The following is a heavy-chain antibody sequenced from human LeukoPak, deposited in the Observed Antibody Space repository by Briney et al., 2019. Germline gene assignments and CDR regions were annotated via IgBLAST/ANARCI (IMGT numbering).Heavy chain of an antibody. V-gene: IGHV4-39*01. Sequence: SETLSLTRTVSGDSISSNSYYWGWLRQTPGKGLEWIGSIYRRGSTYYNPSLKSRVTISVDASKNQFSLKMRSVTAADTAVYYCARRGWDILFDFWGQGTLVTVSS. CDR2: IYRRGST. CDR3: ARRGWDILFDF. D-gene: IGHD1-26*01. CDR1: GDSISSNSYY. J-gene: IGHJ4*02.